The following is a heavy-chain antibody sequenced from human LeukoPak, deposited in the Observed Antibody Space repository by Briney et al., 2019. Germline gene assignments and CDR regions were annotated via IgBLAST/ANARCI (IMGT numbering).Heavy chain of an antibody. CDR2: ISSDGSST. Sequence: GGSLRLSCAASGFTFSSYWMRWVRQAPGKGLVWVSRISSDGSSTTYADSVKGRFTISRDNAKNTLYLQMNSLRAEDTAVYYCGRGGKVEQLVLARWGQGSLVTVSS. D-gene: IGHD6-13*01. CDR3: GRGGKVEQLVLAR. V-gene: IGHV3-74*01. CDR1: GFTFSSYW. J-gene: IGHJ4*02.